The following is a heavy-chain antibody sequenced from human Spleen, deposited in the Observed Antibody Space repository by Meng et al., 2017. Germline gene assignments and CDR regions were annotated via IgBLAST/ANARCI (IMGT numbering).Heavy chain of an antibody. CDR1: GFTFSNYA. CDR2: ISFDGSNK. J-gene: IGHJ1*01. V-gene: IGHV3-30*15. Sequence: GGSLRLSCAASGFTFSNYAMHWVRQAPGKGLEWVAVISFDGSNKYFADSVRGRFTISRDNSKNTMYLQMSSLRVEDTGVYYCARDRDYYGSGKYEYFQHWGQGTLVTVSS. CDR3: ARDRDYYGSGKYEYFQH. D-gene: IGHD3-10*01.